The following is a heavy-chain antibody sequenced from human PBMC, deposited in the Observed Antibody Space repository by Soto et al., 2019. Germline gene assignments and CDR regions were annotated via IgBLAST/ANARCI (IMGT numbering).Heavy chain of an antibody. J-gene: IGHJ5*02. Sequence: QVQLVESGGGVVQPGRSLRLTCAASGIPFSASGMHWVRQVPGKGLEWVAMIWSDGSQKHYADSVKGRFTISRDNSKNMVYLQMDSLRVEDTAVYYCGRYKGTTSLATWGQGNMVTVSS. D-gene: IGHD2-2*01. CDR1: GIPFSASG. CDR2: IWSDGSQK. V-gene: IGHV3-33*01. CDR3: GRYKGTTSLAT.